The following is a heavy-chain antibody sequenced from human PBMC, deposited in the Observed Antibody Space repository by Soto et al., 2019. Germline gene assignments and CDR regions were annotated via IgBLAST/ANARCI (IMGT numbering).Heavy chain of an antibody. D-gene: IGHD3-22*01. Sequence: QVQLVQSGAEVKKPGSSVKVSCKASGGTFSSYAISWVRQAPGQGLEWMGGIIPIFGTANYAQKFQGRVTITADESTSTAYMELSSLRSEDTAVYYCALTYYDSSGYYPYGMDVWGQGTTVTVSS. J-gene: IGHJ6*02. CDR3: ALTYYDSSGYYPYGMDV. CDR1: GGTFSSYA. V-gene: IGHV1-69*01. CDR2: IIPIFGTA.